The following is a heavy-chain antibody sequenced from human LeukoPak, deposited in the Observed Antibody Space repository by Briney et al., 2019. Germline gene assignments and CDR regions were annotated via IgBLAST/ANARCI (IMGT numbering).Heavy chain of an antibody. CDR1: GGSFSGYY. CDR2: INHSGST. Sequence: SETLSLTCAVYGGSFSGYYWSWIRQPPGKGLEWIGEINHSGSTNYNPSLKSRVTISVDTSKNQFSLKLSSVTAADTAVYYCARPVSGSSGRYYNYWGQGTLVTVSS. D-gene: IGHD6-19*01. V-gene: IGHV4-34*01. CDR3: ARPVSGSSGRYYNY. J-gene: IGHJ4*02.